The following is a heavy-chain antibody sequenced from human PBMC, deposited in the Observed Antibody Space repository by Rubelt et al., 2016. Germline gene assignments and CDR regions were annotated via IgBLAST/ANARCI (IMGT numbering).Heavy chain of an antibody. Sequence: SRGTLVQPGGSLRLSCAASGFTFGSYGMSWVRQAPGKGLEWISYISSTDINIYYADSVKGRFTISRDNARNSLYLKMNSLRADDTAVYYCARDRDSYGDFDYWGQGTLVTVSS. CDR3: ARDRDSYGDFDY. D-gene: IGHD4-17*01. CDR2: ISSTDINI. CDR1: GFTFGSYG. J-gene: IGHJ4*02. V-gene: IGHV3-48*04.